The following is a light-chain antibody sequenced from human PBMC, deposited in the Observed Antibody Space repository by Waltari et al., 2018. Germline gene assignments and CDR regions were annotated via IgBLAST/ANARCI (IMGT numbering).Light chain of an antibody. V-gene: IGLV2-8*01. CDR3: CSYAGADSLL. CDR2: DVT. Sequence: QSALTQPPSASGSLGQSVTISCTGTNNDVGVYQYVSWYQQYPGKAPKLLIYDVTKRPAGVSDRFSGSKSGRTASLTVSGLQPEDEAIYSCCSYAGADSLLFGGGTKLTVL. CDR1: NNDVGVYQY. J-gene: IGLJ3*02.